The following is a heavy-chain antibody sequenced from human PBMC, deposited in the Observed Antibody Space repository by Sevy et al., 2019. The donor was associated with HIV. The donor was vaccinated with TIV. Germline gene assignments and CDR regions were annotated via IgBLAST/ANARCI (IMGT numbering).Heavy chain of an antibody. Sequence: GGSLRLSCAASGFTFSSYGMHWVRQAPGKGLEWVAFIRYDGSNKYYADSVKGRFTISRDNSKNTLYLQMNSLRAEDTVVYYCAKERGYCSGGSCYFASYYFDYWGQGTLVTVSS. CDR3: AKERGYCSGGSCYFASYYFDY. V-gene: IGHV3-30*02. J-gene: IGHJ4*02. D-gene: IGHD2-15*01. CDR1: GFTFSSYG. CDR2: IRYDGSNK.